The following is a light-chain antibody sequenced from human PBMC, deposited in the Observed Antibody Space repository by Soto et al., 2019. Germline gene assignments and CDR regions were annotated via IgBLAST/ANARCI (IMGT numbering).Light chain of an antibody. Sequence: EIVLTQSPATLSLSPGERATLSCRASQSVSSSYLAWYQQKPGQAPRLLIYDASSRATGIPDRFSGGGSGTDFTLTISRLEPEDFAVYYCQQYGSSPLTFGGGTKVDIK. V-gene: IGKV3-20*01. CDR3: QQYGSSPLT. CDR1: QSVSSSY. CDR2: DAS. J-gene: IGKJ4*01.